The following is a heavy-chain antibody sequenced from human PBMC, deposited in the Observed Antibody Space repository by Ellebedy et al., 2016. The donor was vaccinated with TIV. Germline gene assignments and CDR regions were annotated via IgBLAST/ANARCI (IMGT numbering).Heavy chain of an antibody. V-gene: IGHV3-66*01. D-gene: IGHD4-11*01. Sequence: PGGFLRLSCAASGFTFSSYGMNWVRQAPGKGLEWVSDIYTDGRTFYHDSVKGRFTISRDNSKNSLYLQMNSLTVEDTAVYYCAREPVPTWAFDYWGQGTLVTVSS. CDR1: GFTFSSYG. CDR3: AREPVPTWAFDY. CDR2: IYTDGRT. J-gene: IGHJ4*02.